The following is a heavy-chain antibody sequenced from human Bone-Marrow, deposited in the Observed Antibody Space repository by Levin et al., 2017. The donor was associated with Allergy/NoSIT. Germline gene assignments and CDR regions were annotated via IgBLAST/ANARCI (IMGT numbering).Heavy chain of an antibody. CDR3: ARVAVCRSGWYGCNFDY. CDR1: GFTFASYA. D-gene: IGHD6-19*01. V-gene: IGHV3-30*10. Sequence: GESLKISCTASGFTFASYAMHWVRRPPGKGLEWVAVISYDGTNKYSTDSLKGRFTISRDNSNNTLFLQMSSLRPEDTAVYYCARVAVCRSGWYGCNFDYWGRGSLVSVSS. J-gene: IGHJ4*02. CDR2: ISYDGTNK.